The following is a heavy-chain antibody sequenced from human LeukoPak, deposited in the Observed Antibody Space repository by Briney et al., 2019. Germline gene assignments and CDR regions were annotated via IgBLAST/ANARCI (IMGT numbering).Heavy chain of an antibody. V-gene: IGHV1-2*04. J-gene: IGHJ3*02. D-gene: IGHD3-10*01. CDR3: ASGLMVRGVGDAFDI. CDR2: INPNSGGT. CDR1: GYTFTGYY. Sequence: ASVKVSCKASGYTFTGYYMHWVRQAPGQGLEWMGWINPNSGGTNYAQKFQGWVTMTRDTSISTAYMELRSLRSEDTAVYYCASGLMVRGVGDAFDIWGQGTMVTVSS.